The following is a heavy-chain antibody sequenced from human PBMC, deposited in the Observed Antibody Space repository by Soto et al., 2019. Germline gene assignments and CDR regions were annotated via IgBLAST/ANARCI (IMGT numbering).Heavy chain of an antibody. J-gene: IGHJ6*02. CDR3: ARGYCSGGSCYFEDYYYGMDA. CDR1: GGSISSGGYY. D-gene: IGHD2-15*01. Sequence: PSETLSLTCTVSGGSISSGGYYWSWIRQHPGKGLEWIGYIYYSGSTYYNPSLKSRVTISVDTSKNQFSLKLSSVTAADTAVYYCARGYCSGGSCYFEDYYYGMDACGQGTTVTVSS. CDR2: IYYSGST. V-gene: IGHV4-31*03.